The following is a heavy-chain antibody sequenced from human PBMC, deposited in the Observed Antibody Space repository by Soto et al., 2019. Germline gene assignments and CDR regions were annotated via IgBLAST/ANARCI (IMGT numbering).Heavy chain of an antibody. CDR3: ARESSVDSSGYYGPLDY. D-gene: IGHD3-22*01. V-gene: IGHV1-69*04. J-gene: IGHJ4*02. Sequence: SVKVSCQASGGTFSSYTISWVRPAPGQGLEWMGRIIPILGIANYAQKFQGRVTITADKSTSTAYMELSSLRSEDTAVYYCARESSVDSSGYYGPLDYWGQGTLVTVSS. CDR2: IIPILGIA. CDR1: GGTFSSYT.